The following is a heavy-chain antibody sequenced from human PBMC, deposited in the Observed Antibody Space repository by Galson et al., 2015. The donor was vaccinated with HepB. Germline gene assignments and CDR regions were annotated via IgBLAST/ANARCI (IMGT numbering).Heavy chain of an antibody. Sequence: TLSLTCAVYGGSFSGYYWSWIRQPPGKGLEWIGEINHSGSTNYNPSLKSRVTISVDTSKNQFSLKLSSVTAADTAVYYCARSPNRFARWFDPWGQGTLVTVSS. CDR1: GGSFSGYY. V-gene: IGHV4-34*01. CDR3: ARSPNRFARWFDP. J-gene: IGHJ5*02. D-gene: IGHD2-8*01. CDR2: INHSGST.